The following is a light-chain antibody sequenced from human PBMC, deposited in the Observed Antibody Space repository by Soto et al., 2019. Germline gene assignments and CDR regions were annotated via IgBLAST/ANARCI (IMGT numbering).Light chain of an antibody. V-gene: IGLV1-44*01. CDR1: RSNVGSNT. J-gene: IGLJ3*02. CDR2: SDN. Sequence: QSVLTQPPSASGTPGQRVTISCSGSRSNVGSNTVSWYQQLPGTAPKLLIYSDNQRPSGVPDRFSGSKSGTSASLAISGLQSEDEADYYCASWDDSLNRLFGGGTKLTVL. CDR3: ASWDDSLNRL.